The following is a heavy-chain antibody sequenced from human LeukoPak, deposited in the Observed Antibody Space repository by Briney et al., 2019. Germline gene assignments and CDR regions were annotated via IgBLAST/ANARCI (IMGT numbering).Heavy chain of an antibody. CDR1: GGSFSNYV. CDR3: TREGVYAPDGSGYHRDAFDI. D-gene: IGHD3-22*01. V-gene: IGHV1-69*04. J-gene: IGHJ3*02. Sequence: SVKVSCKASGGSFSNYVITWVRRAPGQGLEWMGRIIPVLGVSNFARTFQGRVTITADKSTNTAHMELSRLESGDTAVYYCTREGVYAPDGSGYHRDAFDIWGQGTVVIVSS. CDR2: IIPVLGVS.